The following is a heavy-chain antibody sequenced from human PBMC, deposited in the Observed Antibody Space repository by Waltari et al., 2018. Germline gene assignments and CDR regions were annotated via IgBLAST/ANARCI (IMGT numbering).Heavy chain of an antibody. CDR1: GGSISSYY. D-gene: IGHD1-26*01. CDR2: IYYSGST. CDR3: ARGPTGGGSYRFDY. Sequence: QMQLQESGPGLVKPSETLSLTCTVSGGSISSYYWSWIRQPPGKGLEWIGYIYYSGSTNYNPSLKSRVTISVDTSKNQFSLKLSSVTAADTAVYYCARGPTGGGSYRFDYWGQGTLVTVSS. J-gene: IGHJ4*02. V-gene: IGHV4-59*01.